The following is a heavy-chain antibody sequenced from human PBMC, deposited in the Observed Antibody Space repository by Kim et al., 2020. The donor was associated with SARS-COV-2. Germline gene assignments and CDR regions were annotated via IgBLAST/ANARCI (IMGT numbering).Heavy chain of an antibody. CDR2: IIPIFGIP. CDR1: GGTFSSYA. Sequence: SVKVSCKASGGTFSSYAISWVRQAPGQGLEWMGGIIPIFGIPNYAQNFQGRVTITADESTSTAYMELSSLRSEDTAVYYCARVGEVTLVRGVITKDYYYFYMDVWGQGTTVTVSS. V-gene: IGHV1-69*13. CDR3: ARVGEVTLVRGVITKDYYYFYMDV. D-gene: IGHD3-10*01. J-gene: IGHJ6*02.